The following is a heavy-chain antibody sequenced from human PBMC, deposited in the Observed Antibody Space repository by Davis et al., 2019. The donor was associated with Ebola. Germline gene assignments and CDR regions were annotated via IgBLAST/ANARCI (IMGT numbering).Heavy chain of an antibody. Sequence: GGSLRLSCAASGFVFRNYVMSWVRQAPGKGLEWVSTLGTSADTYYADSVKGRFTISRDNSKNTLYLQMNGLRVEGTAIYYCAKDTSNIWFDIWGQGTFVTVSS. CDR3: AKDTSNIWFDI. D-gene: IGHD1-26*01. CDR2: LGTSADT. CDR1: GFVFRNYV. V-gene: IGHV3-23*01. J-gene: IGHJ3*02.